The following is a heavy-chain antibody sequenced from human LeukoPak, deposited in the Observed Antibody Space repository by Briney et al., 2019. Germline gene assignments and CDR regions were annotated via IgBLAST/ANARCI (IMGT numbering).Heavy chain of an antibody. V-gene: IGHV3-23*01. J-gene: IGHJ4*02. D-gene: IGHD3-16*02. CDR3: AEHRRRFGGVIDFDY. Sequence: PGGSLRLSCAASGFPFSSYVMSWVRQAPGKGLEWVSTIKGTVGNIYYADPVKGRFTVSRDNSKNTLYLQMNSLRAEDTAVYYCAEHRRRFGGVIDFDYWGQGILVTVSS. CDR2: IKGTVGNI. CDR1: GFPFSSYV.